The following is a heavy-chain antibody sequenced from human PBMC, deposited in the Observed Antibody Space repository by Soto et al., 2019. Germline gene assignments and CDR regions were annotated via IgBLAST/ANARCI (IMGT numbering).Heavy chain of an antibody. CDR2: IYDTGISGYTPST. J-gene: IGHJ6*02. CDR3: ARGEDAFFYYGLDV. V-gene: IGHV4-59*01. CDR1: FGAITSSY. Sequence: AAPLSLTCPCSFGAITSSYWSWVRPALGNGLYWIAYIYDTGISGYTPSTSYNPSLKSRVTMSVDTSKSQFSLKLTSVTAADTAVYYCARGEDAFFYYGLDVWGQGITVTVSS.